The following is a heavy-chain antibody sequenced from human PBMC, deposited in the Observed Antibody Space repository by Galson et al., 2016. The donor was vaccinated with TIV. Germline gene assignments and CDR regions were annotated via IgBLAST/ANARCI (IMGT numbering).Heavy chain of an antibody. CDR1: GDTFSTYP. D-gene: IGHD2-15*01. CDR3: AKDRKTDMCTYRYYYGMDV. J-gene: IGHJ6*02. V-gene: IGHV1-69*13. Sequence: SVKVSCKASGDTFSTYPFNWVRQAPGQGLEWVGGFIPLFGTANYAQKFQGRVTLTADESTSTLYMEVSSLRAEDTAVYYCAKDRKTDMCTYRYYYGMDVWGQGTTVIVSS. CDR2: FIPLFGTA.